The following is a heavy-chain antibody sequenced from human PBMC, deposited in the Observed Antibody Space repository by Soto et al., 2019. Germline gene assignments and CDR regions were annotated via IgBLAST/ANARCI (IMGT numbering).Heavy chain of an antibody. CDR2: ISYSGST. V-gene: IGHV4-39*01. CDR3: ARTYVTDVVVVPASKDYMDV. J-gene: IGHJ6*03. CDR1: GGSISSSSSS. D-gene: IGHD2-2*01. Sequence: QLQLQESGPGLVKPSETLSLTCTVSGGSISSSSSSWGWIRQPPGKGLEWLGIISYSGSTYYSPSLKSRVTISVDASKNLFSLKLSSVTAAETAVYYCARTYVTDVVVVPASKDYMDVWGKGTTVTVSS.